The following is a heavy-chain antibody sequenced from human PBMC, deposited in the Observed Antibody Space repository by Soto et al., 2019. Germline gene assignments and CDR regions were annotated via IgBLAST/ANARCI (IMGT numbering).Heavy chain of an antibody. J-gene: IGHJ6*02. D-gene: IGHD3-9*01. V-gene: IGHV1-24*01. Sequence: GASVKVSCKVSGYTLTELSMHWVRQAPGRGLEWMGGFDPEDGETIYAQKFQGRVTMTEDTSTDTAYMEPSSLRSEDTAVYYCASFLTRGYYYYYGMDVWGQGTTVTVSS. CDR3: ASFLTRGYYYYYGMDV. CDR2: FDPEDGET. CDR1: GYTLTELS.